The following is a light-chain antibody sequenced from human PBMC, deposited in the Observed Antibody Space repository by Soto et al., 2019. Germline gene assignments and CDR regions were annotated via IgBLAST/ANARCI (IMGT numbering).Light chain of an antibody. CDR1: QSVGSN. CDR3: HQYDNRPLT. J-gene: IGKJ4*01. CDR2: GAS. V-gene: IGKV3D-15*01. Sequence: EILLVQSPVALSVSPGERATLSCRASQSVGSNFAWYQQKPGRAPRLVIYGASTRATGVPARFSGSGSGTQFTLTITSLQSEDFAVYYCHQYDNRPLTFGGGTKVEI.